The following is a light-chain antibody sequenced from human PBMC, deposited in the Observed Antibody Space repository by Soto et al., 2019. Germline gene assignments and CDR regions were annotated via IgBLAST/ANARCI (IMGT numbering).Light chain of an antibody. CDR3: GTWDSSLSAVV. Sequence: QSVLTQPPSASGTPGQRVTISCSGSSSNIGTYYVDWYQQLPGTAPKLLIHRNGQRPSGVPDRFSGSKSGTSASLAISGLRSEDEADYYCGTWDSSLSAVVFGGGTKLTVL. V-gene: IGLV1-47*01. CDR2: RNG. CDR1: SSNIGTYY. J-gene: IGLJ2*01.